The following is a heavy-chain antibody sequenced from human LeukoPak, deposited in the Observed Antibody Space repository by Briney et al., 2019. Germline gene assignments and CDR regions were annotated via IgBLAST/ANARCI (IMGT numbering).Heavy chain of an antibody. Sequence: PGGSLRLSCAASGFTFSSYWMHWVRQAPGKGLAWVSRINSDGSSTSYADSVKGRFTISRDNAKNTLYLQMNSLRAEDTAVYYCARDRGAYCSGGSCYSRNWFDPWGQGTLVTVSS. CDR3: ARDRGAYCSGGSCYSRNWFDP. CDR2: INSDGSST. D-gene: IGHD2-15*01. V-gene: IGHV3-74*01. CDR1: GFTFSSYW. J-gene: IGHJ5*02.